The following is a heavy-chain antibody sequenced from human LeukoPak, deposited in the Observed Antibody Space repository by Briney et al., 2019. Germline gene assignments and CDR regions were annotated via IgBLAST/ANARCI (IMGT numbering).Heavy chain of an antibody. J-gene: IGHJ4*02. V-gene: IGHV5-51*01. CDR3: VRTMVRGVITQPFDD. CDR2: ICPGDSYT. Sequence: PCESLKISCKCSGHSLHYYWIDLVRQMPGKGLEFMGIICPGDSYTRYSPSFQGQVTISADKSISTAYLQWSSLKASDTAMYYCVRTMVRGVITQPFDDWGQGTLVTVSS. CDR1: GHSLHYYW. D-gene: IGHD3-10*01.